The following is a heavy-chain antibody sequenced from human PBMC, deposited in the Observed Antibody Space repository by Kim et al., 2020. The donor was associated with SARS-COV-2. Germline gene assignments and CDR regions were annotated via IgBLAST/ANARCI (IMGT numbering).Heavy chain of an antibody. CDR3: ARGSGGDTMVRGIMITKYWFDP. V-gene: IGHV4-30-4*01. CDR1: GGSISSGDYF. D-gene: IGHD3-10*01. CDR2: ISYSATA. J-gene: IGHJ5*02. Sequence: SETLSLTCTVSGGSISSGDYFWSWIRQPPGMGLEWIGYISYSATAYYNPSLKSRLTMSVDTSKNQFSLELSSVTAADTAVYYCARGSGGDTMVRGIMITKYWFDPWGQGTLVTVSS.